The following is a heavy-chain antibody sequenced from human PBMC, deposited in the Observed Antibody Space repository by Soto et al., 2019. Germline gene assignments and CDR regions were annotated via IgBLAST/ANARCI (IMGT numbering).Heavy chain of an antibody. Sequence: SETLSLTCTVSGDSISGGYWNWLRQSPGEGLEWIGHISDTGTTNYSPSLKSRVFMSVDTSKTQISLKVSSVNTADTAVYYCARGRHSNSGYEPDWYLDLWGRGTLVTVSS. CDR1: GDSISGGY. CDR3: ARGRHSNSGYEPDWYLDL. V-gene: IGHV4-59*01. CDR2: ISDTGTT. D-gene: IGHD5-12*01. J-gene: IGHJ2*01.